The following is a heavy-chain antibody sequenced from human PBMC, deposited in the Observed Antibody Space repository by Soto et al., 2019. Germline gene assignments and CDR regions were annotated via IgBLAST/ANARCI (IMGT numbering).Heavy chain of an antibody. CDR2: ISTDGSST. CDR3: ARGLSAYYGYFDY. Sequence: QTSETLSLTCTVSGASISVHSYYWMHWVRQVPGKGLVWVSRISTDGSSTYYADSVKGRFTISRDNAKNTLYLQMNTLRAEDTAVYYCARGLSAYYGYFDYWGQGTLVTVSS. CDR1: GASISVHSYYW. D-gene: IGHD3-9*01. V-gene: IGHV3-74*01. J-gene: IGHJ4*01.